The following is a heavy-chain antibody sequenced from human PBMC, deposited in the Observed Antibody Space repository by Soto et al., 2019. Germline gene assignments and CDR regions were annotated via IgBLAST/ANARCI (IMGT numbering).Heavy chain of an antibody. J-gene: IGHJ4*02. CDR3: TTGLSNGYYNFDY. D-gene: IGHD3-22*01. Sequence: GGSLRLSCAASGFTFSNAWMSWVRQAPGRGLEWVGRIKGEADGGTTDYAAPVKGRITISRDHSKDTLYLQMNSLKTEDTAGYYCTTGLSNGYYNFDYWGQGTPVTVSS. CDR2: IKGEADGGTT. CDR1: GFTFSNAW. V-gene: IGHV3-15*01.